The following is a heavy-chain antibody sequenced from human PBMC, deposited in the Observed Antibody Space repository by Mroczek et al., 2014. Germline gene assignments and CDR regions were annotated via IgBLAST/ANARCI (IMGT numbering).Heavy chain of an antibody. CDR3: ARGADIVVDTMNNWFDP. J-gene: IGHJ5*02. CDR1: GYTFTSYD. Sequence: SGAEVKKPGASVKVSCKASGYTFTSYDINWVRQATGQGLEWMGWMNPNSGNTGYAQKFQGRVTMTRNTSISTAYMELSSLRSEDTAVYYCARGADIVVDTMNNWFDPWGQGTPGHRLL. D-gene: IGHD2-15*01. CDR2: MNPNSGNT. V-gene: IGHV1-8*01.